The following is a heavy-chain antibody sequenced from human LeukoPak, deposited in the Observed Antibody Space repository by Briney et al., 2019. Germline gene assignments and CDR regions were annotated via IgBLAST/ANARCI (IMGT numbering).Heavy chain of an antibody. Sequence: WIGRIYTSGSTNYNPSLKSRVTISVDTSKNQFSLKLSSVTAADTAVYYCARDPGSAFDIWGQGTMVTVSS. D-gene: IGHD2-15*01. V-gene: IGHV4-61*02. CDR2: IYTSGST. J-gene: IGHJ3*02. CDR3: ARDPGSAFDI.